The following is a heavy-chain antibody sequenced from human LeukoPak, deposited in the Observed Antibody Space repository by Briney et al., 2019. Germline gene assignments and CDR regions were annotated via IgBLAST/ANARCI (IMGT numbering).Heavy chain of an antibody. D-gene: IGHD3-16*01. CDR1: GFTFDDYG. J-gene: IGHJ4*02. V-gene: IGHV3-48*04. CDR2: ISETI. Sequence: GGSLRLSCAASGFTFDDYGMSWVRQAPGKGLEWVAHISETIYYADSVQGRFTISRDNAKNSLYLQMSNLRVDDTAMHYCVREVGRPKTFYFDSWGRGTPVTVSS. CDR3: VREVGRPKTFYFDS.